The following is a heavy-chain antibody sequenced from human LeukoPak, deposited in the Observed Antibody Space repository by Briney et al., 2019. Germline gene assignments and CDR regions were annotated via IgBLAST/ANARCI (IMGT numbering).Heavy chain of an antibody. CDR2: IIPIFGTA. CDR3: ARDLLEGAFDI. CDR1: GGVFTTYA. V-gene: IGHV1-69*13. J-gene: IGHJ3*02. Sequence: SVKVSCKASGGVFTTYAISWVRQAPGQGLEWMGGIIPIFGTANYAQKFQGRVTITADESTSTAYMELSSLRSEDTAVYYCARDLLEGAFDIWGQGTMVTVSS. D-gene: IGHD2-21*01.